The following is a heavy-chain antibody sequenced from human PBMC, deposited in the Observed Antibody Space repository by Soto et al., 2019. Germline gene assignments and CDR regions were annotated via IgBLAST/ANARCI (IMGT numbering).Heavy chain of an antibody. Sequence: GASVKVSCKASGGTFSSYAISWVRQAPGQGLEWMGGIIPIFGTANYAQKFQGRVTITADESTSTAYMELSSLRSEDTAVYYGAREEGYYDSSGYYYDMDVWGQGTTVTVSS. CDR3: AREEGYYDSSGYYYDMDV. V-gene: IGHV1-69*13. J-gene: IGHJ6*02. CDR2: IIPIFGTA. CDR1: GGTFSSYA. D-gene: IGHD3-22*01.